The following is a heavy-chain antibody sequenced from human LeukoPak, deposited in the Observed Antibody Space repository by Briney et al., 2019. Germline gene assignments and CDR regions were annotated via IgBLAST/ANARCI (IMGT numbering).Heavy chain of an antibody. D-gene: IGHD3-22*01. CDR3: ASHPASYDSSGYHFDY. J-gene: IGHJ4*02. V-gene: IGHV4-39*01. CDR2: IYYSGST. CDR1: GDSISSSSYY. Sequence: SETLSLTCTVSGDSISSSSYYWGWVSQPPGNGLEWIGTIYYSGSTYYNPSLKSRVIISVDTSKNQFSLKLSSVTAADTAVYYCASHPASYDSSGYHFDYWGQGTLVTVSS.